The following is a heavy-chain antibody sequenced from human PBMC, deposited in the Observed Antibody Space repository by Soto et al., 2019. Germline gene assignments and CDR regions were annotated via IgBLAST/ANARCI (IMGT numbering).Heavy chain of an antibody. J-gene: IGHJ3*02. CDR2: IYYSGST. V-gene: IGHV4-59*01. CDR3: ARNYGEYGALDI. D-gene: IGHD4-17*01. CDR1: GGSMSSYY. Sequence: SETLSLTFTVSGGSMSSYYWSWIRQPPGKGLEWIGYIYYSGSTNYNPSLKSRVTISVDTSKNQFSLKLSSVNAADTAVYYCARNYGEYGALDIWGQGTMVTVS.